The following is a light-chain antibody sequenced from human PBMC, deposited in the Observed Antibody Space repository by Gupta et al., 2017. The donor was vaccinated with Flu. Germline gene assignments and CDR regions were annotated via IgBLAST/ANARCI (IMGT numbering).Light chain of an antibody. CDR1: TSAVGRYKY. Sequence: VTISSTRTTSAVGRYKYVSWYRQHPGAAPKLIIYEVSERPSGVPDRFSGSKSGNTASLTFTGLQAEDEADYYCSAYSGSNDLTVFGGGTELTVL. CDR3: SAYSGSNDLTV. CDR2: EVS. V-gene: IGLV2-8*01. J-gene: IGLJ3*02.